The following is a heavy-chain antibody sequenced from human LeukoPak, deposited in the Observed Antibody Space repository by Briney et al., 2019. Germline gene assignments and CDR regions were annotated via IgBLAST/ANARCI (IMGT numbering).Heavy chain of an antibody. CDR2: ISKSDGST. Sequence: GGSLRLSCAASGFTFSSYAMTWVRQAPGKGMAWVSSISKSDGSTYYADSVKGRFTISRDNSKNTVYLHMDSLRVEDTAIYYCARGALIPDFRGQGTLVTVSS. V-gene: IGHV3-23*01. D-gene: IGHD2-21*01. CDR3: ARGALIPDF. J-gene: IGHJ4*02. CDR1: GFTFSSYA.